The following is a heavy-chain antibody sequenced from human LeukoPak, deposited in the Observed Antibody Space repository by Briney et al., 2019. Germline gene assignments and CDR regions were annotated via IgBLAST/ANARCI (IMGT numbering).Heavy chain of an antibody. CDR2: INTNTGNP. Sequence: ASVKVSCKASGYNFMSYGMNWVRQAPGQGLEWMGWINTNTGNPAYAQGFTGRFVFSLDTSVSTAYLQISSLKAEDTAVYYCARAYQPLGGLSFPDSWGQGTLVTVSS. J-gene: IGHJ5*01. CDR1: GYNFMSYG. D-gene: IGHD3-16*02. CDR3: ARAYQPLGGLSFPDS. V-gene: IGHV7-4-1*02.